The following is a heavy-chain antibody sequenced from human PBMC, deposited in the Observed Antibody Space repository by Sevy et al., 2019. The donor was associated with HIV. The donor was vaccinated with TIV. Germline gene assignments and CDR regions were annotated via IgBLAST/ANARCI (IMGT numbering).Heavy chain of an antibody. V-gene: IGHV4-59*01. Sequence: SETLSLTCTVSTGYINNYYWTCVRQSPGKGLEWIGYIYFRGNTRYTPSLESRVSMSIDTNKEQFSLTLTSVTGADSANYYCARAEYGHSRGWYSWLDAWGQGILVTVSS. CDR2: IYFRGNT. D-gene: IGHD6-19*01. J-gene: IGHJ5*02. CDR3: ARAEYGHSRGWYSWLDA. CDR1: TGYINNYY.